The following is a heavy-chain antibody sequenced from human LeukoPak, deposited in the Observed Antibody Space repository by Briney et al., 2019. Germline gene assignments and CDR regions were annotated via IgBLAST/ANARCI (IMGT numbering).Heavy chain of an antibody. CDR1: GYTLTELS. CDR3: ARDLYYDYVWGSYRYYFDY. Sequence: ASVKVSCKVSGYTLTELSMHWVRQAPGKGLEWMGGFDPEDGETIYAQKFQGRVTMTEDTSTDTVYMEPSSLRSDDTAVYYCARDLYYDYVWGSYRYYFDYWGQGTLVTVSS. J-gene: IGHJ4*02. V-gene: IGHV1-24*01. D-gene: IGHD3-16*02. CDR2: FDPEDGET.